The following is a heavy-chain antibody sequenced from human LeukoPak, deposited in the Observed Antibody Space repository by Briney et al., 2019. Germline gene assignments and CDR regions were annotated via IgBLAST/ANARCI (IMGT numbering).Heavy chain of an antibody. Sequence: SVKVSCKASGGTFSSYAISWVRQAPGQGLEWMGGIIPIFGTANYAKKFQCRVTITADESTSTAYIHLSSLRSEDTAVYYGARARGTTGTTRRDRRGDRALDAFDIWGQGTMVTVSS. CDR1: GGTFSSYA. J-gene: IGHJ3*02. CDR3: ARARGTTGTTRRDRRGDRALDAFDI. D-gene: IGHD1-1*01. V-gene: IGHV1-69*13. CDR2: IIPIFGTA.